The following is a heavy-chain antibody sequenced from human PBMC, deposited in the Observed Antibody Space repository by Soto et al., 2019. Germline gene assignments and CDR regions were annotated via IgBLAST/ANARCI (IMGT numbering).Heavy chain of an antibody. CDR2: INPNSGGT. V-gene: IGHV1-2*04. CDR3: ARGGRITMVRGVITWFDP. D-gene: IGHD3-10*01. CDR1: GYTFTGYY. Sequence: ASVKVSCKASGYTFTGYYMHWVRQAPGQGLEWMGWINPNSGGTNYAQKFQGWVTMTRDTSISTAYMELSRLRSDDTAVYYCARGGRITMVRGVITWFDPWGQGTLVTVSS. J-gene: IGHJ5*02.